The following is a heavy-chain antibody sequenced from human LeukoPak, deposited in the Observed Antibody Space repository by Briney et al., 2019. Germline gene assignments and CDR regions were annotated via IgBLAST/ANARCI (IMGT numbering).Heavy chain of an antibody. CDR1: GFTFSSYA. CDR3: ASGHDSSGWYFDY. J-gene: IGHJ4*02. CDR2: VSYDGSNK. V-gene: IGHV3-30*01. Sequence: GGSLRLSCAASGFTFSSYAMHWVRQAPGKGLEWVAVVSYDGSNKYYADSVKGRFTISRDNSKNTLYLQMNSLRAEDTAVYYCASGHDSSGWYFDYWVQGSLVSVPS. D-gene: IGHD3-22*01.